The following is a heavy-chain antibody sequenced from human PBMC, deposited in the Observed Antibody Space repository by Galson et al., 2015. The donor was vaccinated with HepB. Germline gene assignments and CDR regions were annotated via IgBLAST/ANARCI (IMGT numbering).Heavy chain of an antibody. J-gene: IGHJ4*02. CDR2: ISGSGGST. V-gene: IGHV3-23*01. Sequence: SLRLSCAASGFTFSSYAMSWVRQAPGKGLEWVSAISGSGGSTYYADSVKGRFTISRDNSKNTLYLQMNSLRAEDTAVYYCAKDPYYYDSSGYYLDYWGQGTLVTVSS. CDR1: GFTFSSYA. D-gene: IGHD3-22*01. CDR3: AKDPYYYDSSGYYLDY.